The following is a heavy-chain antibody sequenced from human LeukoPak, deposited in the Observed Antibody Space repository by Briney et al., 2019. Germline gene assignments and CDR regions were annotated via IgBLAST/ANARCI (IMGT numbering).Heavy chain of an antibody. Sequence: SQTLSLTCAVSGGSISSGGYSWSWIRQPPGKGLEWIGYIYHSGSTYYNPSLKSRVTISVDRSKNQFSLKLSSVTAADTAVYYCATTLDSGYDWGAFDIWGQGTMVTVSS. V-gene: IGHV4-30-2*01. CDR1: GGSISSGGYS. D-gene: IGHD5-12*01. J-gene: IGHJ3*02. CDR2: IYHSGST. CDR3: ATTLDSGYDWGAFDI.